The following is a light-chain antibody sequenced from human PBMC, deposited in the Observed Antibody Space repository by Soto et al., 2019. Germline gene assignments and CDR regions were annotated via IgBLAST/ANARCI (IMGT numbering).Light chain of an antibody. CDR3: SLYTSENAYV. CDR1: STDFVSYNR. V-gene: IGLV2-18*01. J-gene: IGLJ1*01. Sequence: QSALAQPXSVSGSPGQSVTISCTGTSTDFVSYNRVSWYQQPPGTAPKLMIYEVSKRPSGVPDRFSGSKSGNTASLTISGLKAADEADYYCSLYTSENAYVFGTGTKV. CDR2: EVS.